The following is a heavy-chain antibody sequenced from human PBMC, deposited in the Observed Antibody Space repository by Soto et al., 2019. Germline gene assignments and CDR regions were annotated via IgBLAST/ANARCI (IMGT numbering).Heavy chain of an antibody. D-gene: IGHD6-13*01. Sequence: SEILSLTCTVSGGSISIGGYYWSCIRQHPGRGLEWIGYIYYSGSTYYNPSLKSRVTISVDTSKNQFSLKLSSVTAADTAVYYCARAKKGIAAAENWFDPWGQGTLVTVSS. CDR2: IYYSGST. CDR3: ARAKKGIAAAENWFDP. V-gene: IGHV4-31*03. J-gene: IGHJ5*02. CDR1: GGSISIGGYY.